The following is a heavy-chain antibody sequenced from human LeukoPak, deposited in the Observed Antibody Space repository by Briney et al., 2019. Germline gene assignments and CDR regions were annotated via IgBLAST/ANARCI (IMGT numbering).Heavy chain of an antibody. CDR2: MNPRGGST. D-gene: IGHD4-23*01. J-gene: IGHJ4*02. V-gene: IGHV1-46*01. Sequence: ASVKVSCKASGYSFTTYYMHWMRQAPGQGLEWVGTMNPRGGSTNYAQKFQGRVTMIRDPSTSTVYMELSSLRFEDTAVYYCARVDDYGGNSVGYWGQGTLVTVSS. CDR1: GYSFTTYY. CDR3: ARVDDYGGNSVGY.